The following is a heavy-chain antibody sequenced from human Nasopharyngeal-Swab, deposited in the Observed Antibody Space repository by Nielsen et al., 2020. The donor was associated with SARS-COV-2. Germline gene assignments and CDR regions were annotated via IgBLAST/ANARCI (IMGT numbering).Heavy chain of an antibody. V-gene: IGHV3-53*01. Sequence: GGSLRLSCAVSELTVSSTYMSWVRQAPGEGLEWVSVTEIGGTTHYADSVKGRFSISRDSSTNTLYLQMNNVRAEDTAVYYCARDLGGGYCTTTNCPGSWGQGTLVTVSS. D-gene: IGHD2-2*01. CDR1: ELTVSSTY. J-gene: IGHJ1*01. CDR3: ARDLGGGYCTTTNCPGS. CDR2: TEIGGTT.